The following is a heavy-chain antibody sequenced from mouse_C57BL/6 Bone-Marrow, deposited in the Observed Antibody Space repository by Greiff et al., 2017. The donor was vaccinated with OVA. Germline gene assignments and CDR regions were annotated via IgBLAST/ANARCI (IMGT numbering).Heavy chain of an antibody. CDR1: GYTFTDYY. CDR2: INPNNGGT. CDR3: ANNYLFAY. D-gene: IGHD1-3*01. J-gene: IGHJ3*01. Sequence: VHVKQSGPELVKPGASVKISCKASGYTFTDYYMNWVKQSHGKSLEWIGDINPNNGGTSYNQKFKGKATLTVDKSSSTAYMELRSLTSEDSAVYYCANNYLFAYWGQGTLVTVSA. V-gene: IGHV1-26*01.